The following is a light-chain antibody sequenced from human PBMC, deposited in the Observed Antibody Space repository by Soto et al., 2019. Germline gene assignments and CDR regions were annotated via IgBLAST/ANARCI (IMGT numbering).Light chain of an antibody. CDR1: QSVSSNS. Sequence: EIVLTQSPGTLSLSPGERATLSCRASQSVSSNSLSWYQQKPGQAPRLLIYGASSRATGIPDRFNGSGSGTNFTLSSSRLKPEDFAVYSCQQDGSSPRTLGKGTKVEIK. CDR2: GAS. CDR3: QQDGSSPRT. V-gene: IGKV3-20*01. J-gene: IGKJ1*01.